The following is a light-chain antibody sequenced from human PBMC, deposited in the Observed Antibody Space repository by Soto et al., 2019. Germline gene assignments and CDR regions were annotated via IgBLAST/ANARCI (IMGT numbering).Light chain of an antibody. CDR3: LQDHNSPLT. Sequence: AIQMAQSPSSLSASVGDRVTITCRASQGIGNDVGWFQQKPGKAPKLLIYAAATLQSGVPLRFSGSRSGTDFTLTISSLQPEDFATYYCLQDHNSPLTFRGGTKVEIK. CDR2: AAA. J-gene: IGKJ4*01. CDR1: QGIGND. V-gene: IGKV1-6*02.